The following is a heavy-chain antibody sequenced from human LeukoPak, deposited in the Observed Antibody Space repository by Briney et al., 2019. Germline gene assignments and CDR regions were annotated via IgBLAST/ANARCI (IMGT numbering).Heavy chain of an antibody. V-gene: IGHV3-23*01. CDR1: GFTFSSYT. CDR3: AKDVGSSWSYYFDY. Sequence: GGSLRLSCAASGFTFSSYTMSWVRQAPGKGLEWVSAISGSGGSTYYADSVKGRFTISRDYSKNTLYLRMNSLRAEDTAIYYCAKDVGSSWSYYFDYWGQGMLVTVSS. CDR2: ISGSGGST. D-gene: IGHD6-13*01. J-gene: IGHJ4*02.